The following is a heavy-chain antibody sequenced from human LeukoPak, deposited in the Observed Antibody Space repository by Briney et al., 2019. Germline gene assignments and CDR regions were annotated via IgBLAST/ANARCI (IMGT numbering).Heavy chain of an antibody. D-gene: IGHD3-10*01. CDR1: GITFSSYA. CDR3: AKDEGGTGFGELLLDY. V-gene: IGHV3-23*01. CDR2: ISGSGGST. J-gene: IGHJ4*02. Sequence: GGSLRLSCAASGITFSSYAMSWVRQAPGKGLEWVSAISGSGGSTYYADSVKGRFNISRDNSKNTLYLQMNSLRAEDTAVYYCAKDEGGTGFGELLLDYWGQGTLVTVSS.